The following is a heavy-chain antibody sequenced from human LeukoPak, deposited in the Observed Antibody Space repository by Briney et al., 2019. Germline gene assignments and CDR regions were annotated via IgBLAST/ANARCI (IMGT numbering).Heavy chain of an antibody. CDR3: ARHSYWLTSYYYDSSGIQNPFDY. CDR2: IYYSGST. J-gene: IGHJ4*02. CDR1: GGSISSSSYY. D-gene: IGHD3-22*01. V-gene: IGHV4-39*01. Sequence: PSETLSLTCTVSGGSISSSSYYWGWIRQPPGEGLEWIGSIYYSGSTYYNPSLKSRVTISVDTSKNQFSLKLSSVTAADTAVYYCARHSYWLTSYYYDSSGIQNPFDYWGQGTLVTVSS.